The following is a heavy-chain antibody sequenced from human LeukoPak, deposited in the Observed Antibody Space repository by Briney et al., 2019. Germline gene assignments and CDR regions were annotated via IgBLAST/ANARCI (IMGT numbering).Heavy chain of an antibody. CDR1: GYNFADYW. D-gene: IGHD3-22*01. Sequence: GESLKISCKVSGYNFADYWIGWVRQMPGKGLEWMGIIYPGDSDTRYSPSFQGQVTISADKSISSAYLQWSSLKASDTAMYYCARYPGYDSSPLDYWGQGTLVTVSS. V-gene: IGHV5-51*01. J-gene: IGHJ4*02. CDR2: IYPGDSDT. CDR3: ARYPGYDSSPLDY.